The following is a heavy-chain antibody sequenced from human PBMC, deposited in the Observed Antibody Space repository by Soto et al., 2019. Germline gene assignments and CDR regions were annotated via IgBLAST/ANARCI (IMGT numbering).Heavy chain of an antibody. V-gene: IGHV4-39*01. CDR2: IYYSGST. CDR3: ARLYSSSLYGDY. D-gene: IGHD6-13*01. Sequence: QLQLQESGPGLVKPSETLSLTCTVSGGSISSSSYYWGWIRKPPGKGREWIGSIYYSGSTYYNPSLKSRVTISVDKSKKQCSLKLSSVTAADTAVYYCARLYSSSLYGDYWGQGTLVTVSS. J-gene: IGHJ4*02. CDR1: GGSISSSSYY.